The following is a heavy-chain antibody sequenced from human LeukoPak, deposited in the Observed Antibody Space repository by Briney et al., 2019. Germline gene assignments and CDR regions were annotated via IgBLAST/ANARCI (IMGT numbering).Heavy chain of an antibody. Sequence: ASVKVSCKASGYTFTSYAMNWVRQAPGQGLEWMGWINTNTGNPTYAQGFTGRFVFSLDTSASTAYLQISSLKAEDTAVYYCARDGIYYDILTGYSRLFDYWGRGTLVTVSS. CDR3: ARDGIYYDILTGYSRLFDY. CDR1: GYTFTSYA. D-gene: IGHD3-9*01. CDR2: INTNTGNP. V-gene: IGHV7-4-1*02. J-gene: IGHJ4*02.